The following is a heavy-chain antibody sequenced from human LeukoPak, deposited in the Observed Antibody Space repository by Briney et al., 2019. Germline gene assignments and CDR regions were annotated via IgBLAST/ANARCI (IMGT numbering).Heavy chain of an antibody. CDR2: IYSGGST. V-gene: IGHV3-53*01. CDR3: ARHCSGGSCYDY. J-gene: IGHJ4*02. CDR1: GFTVSSNY. Sequence: GGSLRLSCAASGFTVSSNYMSWVRQAPGKGLEWVSVIYSGGSTYYADSVKGRFTISRDNSKNTLYLQMSSLRAEDTAVYYCARHCSGGSCYDYWGQGTLVTVSS. D-gene: IGHD2-15*01.